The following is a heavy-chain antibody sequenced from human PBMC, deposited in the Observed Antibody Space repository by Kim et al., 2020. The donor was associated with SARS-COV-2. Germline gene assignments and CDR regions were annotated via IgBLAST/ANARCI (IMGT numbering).Heavy chain of an antibody. CDR1: GGSISGYY. Sequence: SETLSHTCTVSGGSISGYYWSWIRQPPGKGLEWIGSINYRGSPDYNPSLKSRVTISVDTSKNQFSLRLSSVTAADTAVYYCARHSGSYYGDYWGQGTLVTVSS. CDR3: ARHSGSYYGDY. D-gene: IGHD3-10*01. J-gene: IGHJ4*02. V-gene: IGHV4-59*08. CDR2: INYRGSP.